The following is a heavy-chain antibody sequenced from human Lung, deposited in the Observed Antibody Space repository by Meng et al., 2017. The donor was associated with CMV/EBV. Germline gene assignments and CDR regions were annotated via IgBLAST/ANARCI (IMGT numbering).Heavy chain of an antibody. CDR3: ARDRFGITGTGAPPLGY. CDR2: INPNTGDT. Sequence: ASVXVSXKASGYTFTDYYIHWVRQAPGQGLEWMGWINPNTGDTNYARKFQGRVTMTRDTSISTAYMELIRLRWDDTAVYDCARDRFGITGTGAPPLGYWGQGTLVTVSS. CDR1: GYTFTDYY. J-gene: IGHJ4*02. D-gene: IGHD1-7*01. V-gene: IGHV1-2*02.